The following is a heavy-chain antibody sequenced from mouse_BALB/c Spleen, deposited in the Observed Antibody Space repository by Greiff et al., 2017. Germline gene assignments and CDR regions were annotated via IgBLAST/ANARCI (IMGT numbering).Heavy chain of an antibody. D-gene: IGHD1-1*01. J-gene: IGHJ3*01. Sequence: VQLQQSGPGLVAPSQSLSITCTVSGFSLTDYGVSWIRQPPGKGLEWLGVIWGGGSTYYNSALKSRLSISKDNSKSQVFLKMNSLQTDDTAMYYCAKQRDADGLWFAYWGQGTLVTVSA. CDR2: IWGGGST. CDR3: AKQRDADGLWFAY. CDR1: GFSLTDYG. V-gene: IGHV2-6-5*01.